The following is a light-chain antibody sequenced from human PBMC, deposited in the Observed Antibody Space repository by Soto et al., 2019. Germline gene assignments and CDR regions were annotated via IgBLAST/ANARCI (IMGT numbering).Light chain of an antibody. CDR2: DVN. CDR1: SSDVGSYNY. V-gene: IGLV2-11*01. CDR3: CSYAGNNIVV. J-gene: IGLJ2*01. Sequence: QSALTQPRSVSGSPGQSLTISCTGASSDVGSYNYVSWYQQYPGKAPKVLIYDVNQRPSGVPDRFSGSKSGNTASLSISGLQAADEADYYCCSYAGNNIVVCGGGTKLTVL.